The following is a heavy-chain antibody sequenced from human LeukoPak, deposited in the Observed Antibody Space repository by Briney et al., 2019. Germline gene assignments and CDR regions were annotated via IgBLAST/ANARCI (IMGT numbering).Heavy chain of an antibody. CDR1: GGTFTSYA. CDR3: ARDSMVRGFIIYYYHMDV. D-gene: IGHD3-10*01. V-gene: IGHV1-69*13. Sequence: SVKVSCKTSGGTFTSYAISWVRQAPGQGLEWMGGIIPIFGTANYAQKIQGRVTITADESTSTAYMELSSLRSEDTAVYYCARDSMVRGFIIYYYHMDVWGKGTTVTVSS. CDR2: IIPIFGTA. J-gene: IGHJ6*03.